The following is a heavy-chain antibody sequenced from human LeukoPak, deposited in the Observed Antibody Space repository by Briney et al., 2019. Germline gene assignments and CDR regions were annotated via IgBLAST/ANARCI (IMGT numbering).Heavy chain of an antibody. V-gene: IGHV1-69*13. CDR1: GGTFRNYP. Sequence: SAVKVSCKGSGGTFRNYPIHWLRQASGQGLDWMGGIIPGLGTATYAQTFQGRVTFTADDSSTTAYTDLISLRYDDTPVYYCGRWAGTTRENNFWSGPLDNWGQGILVSVSS. CDR2: IIPGLGTA. J-gene: IGHJ4*02. CDR3: GRWAGTTRENNFWSGPLDN. D-gene: IGHD1-20*01.